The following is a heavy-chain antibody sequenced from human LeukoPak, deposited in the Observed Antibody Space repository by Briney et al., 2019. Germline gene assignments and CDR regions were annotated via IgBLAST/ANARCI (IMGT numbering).Heavy chain of an antibody. CDR2: ISGDETYT. V-gene: IGHV3-74*01. CDR1: AFTFSSDF. J-gene: IGHJ3*01. Sequence: GGSLRLSCVGSAFTFSSDFMHWIRQAPGEGLMWVSQISGDETYTNYADSAKGRFTISRDNAKNTLYLQMNSLRAEDTAIYYCVREDNAFNVWGQGTLVTVSS. CDR3: VREDNAFNV.